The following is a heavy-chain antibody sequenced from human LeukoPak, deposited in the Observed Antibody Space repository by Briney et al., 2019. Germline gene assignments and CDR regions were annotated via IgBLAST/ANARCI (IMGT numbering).Heavy chain of an antibody. D-gene: IGHD3-3*01. CDR2: IKQDGSET. J-gene: IGHJ6*02. CDR1: GFTFSSYW. Sequence: GGSLRLSCAASGFTFSSYWMSWVRQAPGKGLEWVANIKQDGSETYYVDSVKGRFTISRDNAKNSLYLQMNSLRAEDTAVYYCARDQSYDFWSGYYSYYGMDVWGQGTTVTVSS. V-gene: IGHV3-7*01. CDR3: ARDQSYDFWSGYYSYYGMDV.